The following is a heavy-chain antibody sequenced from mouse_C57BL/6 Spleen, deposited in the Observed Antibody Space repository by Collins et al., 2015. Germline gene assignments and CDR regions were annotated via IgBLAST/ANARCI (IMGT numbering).Heavy chain of an antibody. D-gene: IGHD3-2*02. V-gene: IGHV1-64*01. CDR3: ASETAQATSWFAY. CDR1: GYTFTSYW. J-gene: IGHJ3*01. Sequence: QVQLQQPGAELVKPGASVKLSCKASGYTFTSYWMHWVKQRPGQGLEWIGMIHPNSGSTNYNEKFKSKVTLTVDKSSSTAYMQLSSLTSEDSAVYYCASETAQATSWFAYWGQGTLVTVSA. CDR2: IHPNSGST.